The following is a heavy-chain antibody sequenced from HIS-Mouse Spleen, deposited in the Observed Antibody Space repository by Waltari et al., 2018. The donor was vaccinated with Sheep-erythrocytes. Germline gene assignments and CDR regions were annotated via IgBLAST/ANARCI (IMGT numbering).Heavy chain of an antibody. D-gene: IGHD1-26*01. V-gene: IGHV1-18*01. Sequence: QVQLVQSGAEVKKPGASVKVSCKASGYTFTSYGISWVRQAPGQGLEWMGWISAYNGNTNYAQKVQSRVTMTPDTSTGTAYMGLRSLRSDDTAVYYCARDTSAVSLVGATCNWFDPWGQGTLVTVSS. CDR2: ISAYNGNT. CDR1: GYTFTSYG. CDR3: ARDTSAVSLVGATCNWFDP. J-gene: IGHJ5*02.